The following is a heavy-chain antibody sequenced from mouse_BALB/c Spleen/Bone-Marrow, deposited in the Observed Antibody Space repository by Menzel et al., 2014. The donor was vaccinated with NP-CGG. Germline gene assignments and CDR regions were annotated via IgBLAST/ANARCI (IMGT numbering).Heavy chain of an antibody. D-gene: IGHD1-2*01. V-gene: IGHV1S34*01. CDR2: ISCYNGAT. J-gene: IGHJ1*01. CDR3: AKGDPTAAHWYFDV. CDR1: GYSFTGCY. Sequence: LVKTGASVKTSCKASGYSFTGCYMHWVKQSHGKSLEWIGYISCYNGATSHNQKFKGKATFTADTPSSTACIQFTSLASEDSAVYYCAKGDPTAAHWYFDVWGAGTTVTGSS.